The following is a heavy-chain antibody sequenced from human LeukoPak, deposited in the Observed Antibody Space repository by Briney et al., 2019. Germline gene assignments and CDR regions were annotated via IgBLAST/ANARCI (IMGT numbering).Heavy chain of an antibody. Sequence: PSQTLPLTCTVSGGSLSCGGYYWRWIRQPPGPRLGGIGYMYYSGSTYYHPSLKRRVTISVATSKHQFSLKLSSVTAADTAVYYCARDMRDGYNYVYYYGMDVWRQGTTVTVSS. D-gene: IGHD5-24*01. CDR1: GGSLSCGGYY. CDR2: MYYSGST. J-gene: IGHJ6*02. V-gene: IGHV4-31*03. CDR3: ARDMRDGYNYVYYYGMDV.